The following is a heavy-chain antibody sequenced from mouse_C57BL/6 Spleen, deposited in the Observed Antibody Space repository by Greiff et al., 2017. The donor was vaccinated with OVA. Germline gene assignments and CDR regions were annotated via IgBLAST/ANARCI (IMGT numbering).Heavy chain of an antibody. J-gene: IGHJ1*03. V-gene: IGHV5-9-1*02. CDR2: ISSGGDYI. D-gene: IGHD1-1*01. CDR3: TREADYGSSHWYFDV. CDR1: GFTFSSYA. Sequence: EVKVVESGAGLVKPGGSLKLSCAASGFTFSSYAMSWVRQTPEKRLEWVAYISSGGDYIYYADPVKGRFTISRDNARNTLYLQMSNLKSEDTAMYYSTREADYGSSHWYFDVWGTGTTVTVSS.